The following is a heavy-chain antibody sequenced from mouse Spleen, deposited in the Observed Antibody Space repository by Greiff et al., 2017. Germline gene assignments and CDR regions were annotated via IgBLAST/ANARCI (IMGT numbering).Heavy chain of an antibody. Sequence: VQLQQSGPELVKPGDSVKISCKASGYSFTGYFMNWVMQSHGKSLEWIGRINPYNGDTFYNQKFKGKATLTVDKSSSTAHMELRSLTSEDSAIYYCARGVDSSGPGAMDYWGQGTSVTVSS. D-gene: IGHD3-2*01. CDR3: ARGVDSSGPGAMDY. V-gene: IGHV1-20*01. CDR2: INPYNGDT. J-gene: IGHJ4*01. CDR1: GYSFTGYF.